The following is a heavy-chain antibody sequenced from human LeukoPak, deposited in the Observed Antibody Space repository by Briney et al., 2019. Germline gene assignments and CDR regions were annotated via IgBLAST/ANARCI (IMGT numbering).Heavy chain of an antibody. CDR2: INHSGST. J-gene: IGHJ6*03. Sequence: SETLSLTCAVYGGSFSGYYWSWIRQPPGKGPEWIGEINHSGSTNYNPSLKSRVTISVDTSKNQFSLKLSSVTAADTAVYYCARHYSSSWYSYYYYMDVWGKGTTVTVSS. D-gene: IGHD6-13*01. CDR3: ARHYSSSWYSYYYYMDV. V-gene: IGHV4-34*01. CDR1: GGSFSGYY.